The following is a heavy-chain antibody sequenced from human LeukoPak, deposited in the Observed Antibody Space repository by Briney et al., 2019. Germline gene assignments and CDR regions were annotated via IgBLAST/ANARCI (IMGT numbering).Heavy chain of an antibody. J-gene: IGHJ4*02. CDR2: ISGSGGST. V-gene: IGHV3-23*01. Sequence: GSLRLSCAASGFTFSSYAMSWVRQAPGKGLEWVSAISGSGGSTYYADSVKGRFTISRDNSKDTLYLQMNSLRAEDTAIYYCVKLRTGTATNFDYWGQGTLVAVSS. CDR1: GFTFSSYA. CDR3: VKLRTGTATNFDY. D-gene: IGHD1-1*01.